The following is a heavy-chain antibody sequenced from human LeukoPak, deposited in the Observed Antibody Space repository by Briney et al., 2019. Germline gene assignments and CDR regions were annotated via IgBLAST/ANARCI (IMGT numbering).Heavy chain of an antibody. CDR3: ARGGGSYFFCDY. V-gene: IGHV1-2*04. CDR2: INPNSGGT. CDR1: GYTFTSYD. D-gene: IGHD1-26*01. J-gene: IGHJ4*02. Sequence: GASVKVSCKASGYTFTSYDINWVRQATGQGLEWMGWINPNSGGTNYAQKFQGWVTMTRDTSISTAYMELSRLRSDDTAVYYCARGGGSYFFCDYWGQGTLVTVSS.